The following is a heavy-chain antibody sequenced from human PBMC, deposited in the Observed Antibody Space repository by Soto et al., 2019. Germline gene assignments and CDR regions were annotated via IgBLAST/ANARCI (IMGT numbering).Heavy chain of an antibody. CDR1: GFTFSSYW. J-gene: IGHJ4*02. CDR2: IKQDGSEK. Sequence: EVQLVESGGGLVQPGGSLRLSCAASGFTFSSYWMSWVRQAPGKGLEWVANIKQDGSEKYYVDSVKGRFTISRDNAKNSLYLQMNSLRAEDTAVYYCASHIVVVTASYFDYWGQGTLVTVSS. CDR3: ASHIVVVTASYFDY. V-gene: IGHV3-7*01. D-gene: IGHD2-21*02.